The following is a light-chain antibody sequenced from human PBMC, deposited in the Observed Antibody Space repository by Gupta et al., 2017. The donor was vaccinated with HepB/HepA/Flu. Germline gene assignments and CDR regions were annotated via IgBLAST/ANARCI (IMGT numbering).Light chain of an antibody. CDR1: KLGDKY. Sequence: SYNLTQAPSVSVSPGQTASITCSGDKLGDKYACWYQQKPGQSPLLVIYQDSKRPSGIPERFSGSNSGNTATLTISGTQAMDEADYYCQAWDSGTVVFGGGIKLTVL. J-gene: IGLJ2*01. CDR3: QAWDSGTVV. CDR2: QDS. V-gene: IGLV3-1*01.